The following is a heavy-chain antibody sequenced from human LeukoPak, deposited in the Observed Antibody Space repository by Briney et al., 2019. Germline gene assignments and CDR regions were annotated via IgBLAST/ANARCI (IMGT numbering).Heavy chain of an antibody. CDR2: ISYDGSNK. Sequence: GGSLRLSCAASGFTFSSYAMHWVRQAPGKGLEWVAVISYDGSNKYYADSVKGRFTISRDNSKNTLYLQMNSLRAEDTAVYYCARDRVDTAMVTWSGYFDYWGQGTLVTASS. D-gene: IGHD5-18*01. V-gene: IGHV3-30-3*01. J-gene: IGHJ4*02. CDR3: ARDRVDTAMVTWSGYFDY. CDR1: GFTFSSYA.